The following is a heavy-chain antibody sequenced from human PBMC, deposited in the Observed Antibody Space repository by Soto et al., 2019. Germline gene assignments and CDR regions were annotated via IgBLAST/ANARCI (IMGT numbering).Heavy chain of an antibody. J-gene: IGHJ6*02. CDR1: GFTFSTYA. CDR2: ILSDGSNK. Sequence: GGSLRLSCAASGFTFSTYAIHSVRQAPGKGLEWVAVILSDGSNKYYADSVKGRFTLSRDNSKNTLYLQMNSLRDEDSAVYYCATVKLRLGELLYSMDVWGQGTTVTVSS. V-gene: IGHV3-30*03. CDR3: ATVKLRLGELLYSMDV. D-gene: IGHD3-10*01.